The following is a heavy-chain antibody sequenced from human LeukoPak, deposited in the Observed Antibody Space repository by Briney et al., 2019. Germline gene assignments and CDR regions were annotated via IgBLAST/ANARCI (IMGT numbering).Heavy chain of an antibody. D-gene: IGHD3-10*01. CDR2: IYSGGST. CDR3: ARTIYGLGSNPLDY. Sequence: GGSLRLSCATSGFTVRSNYMSWVRQAPGKGLEWVSVIYSGGSTYYADSVKGRFTISRDNSKNTLYLQMNSLRAEDTAVYYCARTIYGLGSNPLDYWGQGTLVTVSS. J-gene: IGHJ4*02. V-gene: IGHV3-53*01. CDR1: GFTVRSNY.